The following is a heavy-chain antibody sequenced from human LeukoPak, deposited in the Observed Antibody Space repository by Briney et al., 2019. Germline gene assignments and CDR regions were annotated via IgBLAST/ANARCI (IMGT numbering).Heavy chain of an antibody. CDR1: GFTFSSYA. CDR2: ISGSGGST. J-gene: IGHJ6*02. Sequence: GGSLRLSCAASGFTFSSYAMSWVRQAPGKGLEWVSAISGSGGSTYYADSVKGRLTISRDNSKNTLYLQMNGLRAEDTAVYYCAKGGHYYYYYGMDVWGQGTTVTVSS. CDR3: AKGGHYYYYYGMDV. V-gene: IGHV3-23*01.